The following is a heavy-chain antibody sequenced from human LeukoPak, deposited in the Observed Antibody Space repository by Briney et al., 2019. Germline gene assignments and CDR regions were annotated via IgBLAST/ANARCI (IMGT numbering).Heavy chain of an antibody. Sequence: GGSLRLSCAASGFTFSSYAMSWVRQAPGKGLEWVSAISGSGGSTFYADSVKGRFTISRDNSKNTVYLQMNSLRGEDTALYYCAKRPGLSYGYDYWGQGTLVTVSS. D-gene: IGHD5-18*01. CDR1: GFTFSSYA. J-gene: IGHJ4*02. CDR2: ISGSGGST. V-gene: IGHV3-23*01. CDR3: AKRPGLSYGYDY.